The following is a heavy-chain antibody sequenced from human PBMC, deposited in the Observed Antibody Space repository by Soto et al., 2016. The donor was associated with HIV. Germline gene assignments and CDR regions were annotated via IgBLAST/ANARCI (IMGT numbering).Heavy chain of an antibody. V-gene: IGHV4-39*01. Sequence: QLQLQESGPRLVKPSETLSLTCTVSGTSISSSLYYWGWIRQPPGKGLEWIGSIYSSGTAYYSPSLKSRVTISVDTSKNQFYLKLKSVTAADTAVYYCATWYGTRFXGNYDDRIRPWGQG. J-gene: IGHJ5*02. CDR1: GTSISSSLYY. CDR3: ATWYGTRFXGNYDDRIRP. CDR2: IYSSGTA. D-gene: IGHD4-17*01.